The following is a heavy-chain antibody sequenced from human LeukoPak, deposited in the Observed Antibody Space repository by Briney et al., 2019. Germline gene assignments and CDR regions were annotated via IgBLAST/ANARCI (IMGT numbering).Heavy chain of an antibody. CDR1: GFTFSSYG. J-gene: IGHJ3*02. V-gene: IGHV3-33*01. CDR2: IWYDGSNK. Sequence: GRSLRLSCAASGFTFSSYGMHWVRQAPGKGLEWVAVIWYDGSNKYYADSVKGRFTISRDNSKNTLYLQMNSLRAEDTAVYYCAREQNYYGSGIDAFDIRGQGTMVTVSS. CDR3: AREQNYYGSGIDAFDI. D-gene: IGHD3-10*01.